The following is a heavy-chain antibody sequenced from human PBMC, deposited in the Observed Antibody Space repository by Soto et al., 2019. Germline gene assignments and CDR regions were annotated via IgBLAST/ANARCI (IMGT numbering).Heavy chain of an antibody. CDR1: GGSISSSSYY. J-gene: IGHJ2*01. CDR3: ARPGGNWYFDL. Sequence: QLQESGPGLVKPSETLSLTCTVSGGSISSSSYYWGWIRQPPGKGLEWIGSIYYSGSTYYNPSLKSRVTISVDTSKNQFSLKLSSVTAADTAVYYCARPGGNWYFDLWGRGTLVTVSS. V-gene: IGHV4-39*01. CDR2: IYYSGST. D-gene: IGHD3-16*01.